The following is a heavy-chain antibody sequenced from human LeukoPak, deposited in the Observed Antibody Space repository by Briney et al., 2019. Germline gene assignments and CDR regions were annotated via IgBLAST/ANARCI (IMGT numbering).Heavy chain of an antibody. V-gene: IGHV1-2*04. CDR2: INPNSGGT. J-gene: IGHJ6*04. D-gene: IGHD3-10*01. CDR1: GYTFAGYY. Sequence: ASVKVSCKASGYTFAGYYTHWVRQAPGQGLEWMGWINPNSGGTNYAQKFQGWVTMTRDTCISTAYMELSMLRSDDTAVYYCARGGSGSYLSPAFYGMDVWGKGTTVTVSS. CDR3: ARGGSGSYLSPAFYGMDV.